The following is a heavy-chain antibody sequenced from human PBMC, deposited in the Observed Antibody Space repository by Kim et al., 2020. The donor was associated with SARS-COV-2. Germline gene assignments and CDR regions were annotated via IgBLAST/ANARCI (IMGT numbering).Heavy chain of an antibody. D-gene: IGHD6-13*01. CDR1: GFTVSSIY. V-gene: IGHV3-53*01. Sequence: GGSLRLSCAASGFTVSSIYMSWVRQAPGRGLEWVSVLTSGGSTNYAEPVKGRFTITRDNSKNTLFLQLSSMMVDDTAVYYYARGRAAGGTDAFDIWGQGTMVTVSS. CDR3: ARGRAAGGTDAFDI. J-gene: IGHJ3*02. CDR2: LTSGGST.